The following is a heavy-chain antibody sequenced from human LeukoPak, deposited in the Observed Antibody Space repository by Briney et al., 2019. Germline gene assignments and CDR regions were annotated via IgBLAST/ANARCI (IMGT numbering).Heavy chain of an antibody. V-gene: IGHV4-61*02. CDR3: AREVRYNYF. CDR1: GGSISSGSYY. J-gene: IGHJ4*02. Sequence: SETLSLTCTVSGGSISSGSYYWSWIRQPAGKGLEWIGRIYTSGSTNYNPSLKSRVTISVDTSKNQFSLKLSSVTAADTAVYYCAREVRYNYFWGQGTLVTVSS. CDR2: IYTSGST. D-gene: IGHD5-24*01.